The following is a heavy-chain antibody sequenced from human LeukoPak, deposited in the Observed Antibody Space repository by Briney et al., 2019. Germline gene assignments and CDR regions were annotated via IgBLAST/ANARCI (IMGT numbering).Heavy chain of an antibody. CDR3: ARYGSGSRSPYY. Sequence: GSLRLSFAASGFTFSSYWMSWVRQAPGKGPEWVANIKQDGSEKYYVDSVKGRFTISRDNAKNSLYLQMNSLRAEDTAVYYCARYGSGSRSPYYWGQGTLVTVSS. CDR2: IKQDGSEK. D-gene: IGHD3-10*01. V-gene: IGHV3-7*01. CDR1: GFTFSSYW. J-gene: IGHJ4*02.